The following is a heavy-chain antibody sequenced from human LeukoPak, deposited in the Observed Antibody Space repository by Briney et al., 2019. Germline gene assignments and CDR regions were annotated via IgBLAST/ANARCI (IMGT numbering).Heavy chain of an antibody. CDR1: GFTFDDYA. CDR3: AKDMALWFGELLRGPYGMDV. Sequence: GGSLRLSCAASGFTFDDYAMHWVRQAPGKGLEWISLISGDGGSTYCADSVKGRFTISRDNSKNSLYLQMSSLRTEDTALYYCAKDMALWFGELLRGPYGMDVWGQGTTVTASS. CDR2: ISGDGGST. J-gene: IGHJ6*02. D-gene: IGHD3-10*01. V-gene: IGHV3-43*02.